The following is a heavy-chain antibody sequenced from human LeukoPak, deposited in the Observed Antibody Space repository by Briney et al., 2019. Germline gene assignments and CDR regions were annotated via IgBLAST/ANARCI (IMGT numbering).Heavy chain of an antibody. CDR2: IYHEGST. D-gene: IGHD2-21*02. CDR3: ARIRVMTSTPLPFDF. CDR1: GGSFSGYY. Sequence: PSETLSLTCAVYGGSFSGYYWSWIRQPPGKGLEWIGEIYHEGSTNYNPSLKSRVTISIDKSRRQFSLKMRSVTAADTAVYYCARIRVMTSTPLPFDFWGQGVLVTVSS. V-gene: IGHV4-34*01. J-gene: IGHJ4*02.